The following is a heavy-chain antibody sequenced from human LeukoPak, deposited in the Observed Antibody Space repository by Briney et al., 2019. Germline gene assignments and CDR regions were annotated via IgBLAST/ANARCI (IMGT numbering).Heavy chain of an antibody. CDR3: ASVGATGGDY. Sequence: ASVKVSCKASGYTFTSYGITWVRQAPGQGLEWMGGIIPIFGTANYAQKFQGRVTITADESTSTAYMELSSLRSEDTAVYYCASVGATGGDYWGQGTLVTVSS. J-gene: IGHJ4*02. D-gene: IGHD1-26*01. CDR2: IIPIFGTA. CDR1: GYTFTSYG. V-gene: IGHV1-69*13.